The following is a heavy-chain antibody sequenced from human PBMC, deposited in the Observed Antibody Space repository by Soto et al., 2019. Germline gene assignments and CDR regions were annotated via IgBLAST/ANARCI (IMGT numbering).Heavy chain of an antibody. V-gene: IGHV4-59*01. J-gene: IGHJ4*02. D-gene: IGHD3-10*01. CDR2: ISYRGST. Sequence: PSETLSLTCTVAGGSISSYYWSWIRQPPGKGLEWIGYISYRGSTNYNPSVMSRVTISVDTSKNKFSLKLSTVTASDTAVYYCASGVRGPTDYWGQGTLVTVSS. CDR3: ASGVRGPTDY. CDR1: GGSISSYY.